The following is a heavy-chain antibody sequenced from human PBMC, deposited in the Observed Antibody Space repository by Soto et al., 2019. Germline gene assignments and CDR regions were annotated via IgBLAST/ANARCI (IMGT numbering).Heavy chain of an antibody. V-gene: IGHV3-53*04. CDR2: IYSGGST. CDR1: GFTVRSNY. J-gene: IGHJ3*02. Sequence: GGSLRLSCAASGFTVRSNYMSWVRQAPGKGLEWVSVIYSGGSTYYADSVKGRFTISRHNSKNTLYLQMNSLRAEDTAVYYCATCSGGSCEAFDIWGQGTMVTVSS. CDR3: ATCSGGSCEAFDI. D-gene: IGHD2-15*01.